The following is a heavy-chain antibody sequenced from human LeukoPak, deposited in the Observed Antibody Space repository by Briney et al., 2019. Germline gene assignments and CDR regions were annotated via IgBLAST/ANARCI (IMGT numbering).Heavy chain of an antibody. CDR1: GFTFSSYS. V-gene: IGHV3-48*01. D-gene: IGHD3-3*01. CDR2: ISSSSSTI. CDR3: ARDFWSGYWFYYMDV. J-gene: IGHJ6*03. Sequence: GGSLRLSCAASGFTFSSYSMNWVRQAPGKGLEWVSYISSSSSTIYYADSVKGRFTISRDNAKNSLYLQMNSLRAEDTAVYYCARDFWSGYWFYYMDVWGKGTTVTVSS.